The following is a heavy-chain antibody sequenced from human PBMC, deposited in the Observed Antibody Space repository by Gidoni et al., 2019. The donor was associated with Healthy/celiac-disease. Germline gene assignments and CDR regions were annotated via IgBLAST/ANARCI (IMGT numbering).Heavy chain of an antibody. CDR2: ISGSGGST. J-gene: IGHJ3*02. D-gene: IGHD3-22*01. CDR3: AKAQESYYYDSSGYLGDAFDI. CDR1: GFTFSSYA. V-gene: IGHV3-23*01. Sequence: EVQLLESGGGLVQPGGSLRLSCAASGFTFSSYAMSWVRQAPGKGLEWVSAISGSGGSTYYADSVKGRFTISRDNSKNTLYLQMNSLRAEDTAVYYCAKAQESYYYDSSGYLGDAFDIWGQGTMVTVSS.